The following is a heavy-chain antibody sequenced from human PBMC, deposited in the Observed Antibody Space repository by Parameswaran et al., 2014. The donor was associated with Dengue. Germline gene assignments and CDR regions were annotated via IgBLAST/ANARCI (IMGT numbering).Heavy chain of an antibody. J-gene: IGHJ5*02. CDR2: IYYSGST. V-gene: IGHV4-59*08. Sequence: RWIRQPPGKGLEWIGYIYYSGSTNYNPSLKSRVTISVDTSKNQFSLKLSSVTAADTAVYYCARTKTRGVIPLNWFDPWGQGTLVTVSS. CDR3: ARTKTRGVIPLNWFDP. D-gene: IGHD3-16*02.